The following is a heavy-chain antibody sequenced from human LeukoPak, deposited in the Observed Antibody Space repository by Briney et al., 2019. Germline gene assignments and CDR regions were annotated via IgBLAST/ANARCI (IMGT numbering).Heavy chain of an antibody. CDR3: ARDQEYYDIAPYFQH. V-gene: IGHV3-66*01. CDR2: IYSGGST. Sequence: GGSLRLSCAASGFTFSSYAMSWVRQAPGKGLEWVSVIYSGGSTYYADSVKGRFTISRDNSKNTLYLQMNSLRAEDTAVYYCARDQEYYDIAPYFQHWGQGTLVTVSS. J-gene: IGHJ1*01. D-gene: IGHD3-9*01. CDR1: GFTFSSYA.